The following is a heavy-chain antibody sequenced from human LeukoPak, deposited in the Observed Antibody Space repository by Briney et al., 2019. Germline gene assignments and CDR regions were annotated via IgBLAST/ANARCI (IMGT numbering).Heavy chain of an antibody. CDR1: GGSVSRYY. V-gene: IGHV4-59*02. J-gene: IGHJ5*02. D-gene: IGHD4-17*01. Sequence: SETLSLTCTVSGGSVSRYYWSWIRQPPGKGLEWLGYIHYSGSTSHSPSLKSRVTMSVDTSKKQLSLELTPVTAADTAVYYCARAVEYGDYCSRWFDPWGQGTLVTVSS. CDR2: IHYSGST. CDR3: ARAVEYGDYCSRWFDP.